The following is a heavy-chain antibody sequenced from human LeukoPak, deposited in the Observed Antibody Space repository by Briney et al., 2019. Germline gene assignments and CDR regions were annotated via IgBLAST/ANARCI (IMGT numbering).Heavy chain of an antibody. CDR2: IYWNDDK. CDR1: GFSLSTSGVG. CDR3: AHRNPTGIYDFWSGLYPYDAFDI. D-gene: IGHD3-3*01. V-gene: IGHV2-5*01. J-gene: IGHJ3*02. Sequence: SGPTLVNPTQTLTLTCTFSGFSLSTSGVGVGWIRQPPGKALEWLALIYWNDDKRYSPSLKSRLTITKDTSKNQVVLTMTNMDPVDTATYYCAHRNPTGIYDFWSGLYPYDAFDIWGQGTMVTVSS.